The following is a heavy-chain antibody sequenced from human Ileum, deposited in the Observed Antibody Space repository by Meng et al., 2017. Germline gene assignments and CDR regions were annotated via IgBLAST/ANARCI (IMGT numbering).Heavy chain of an antibody. Sequence: GESLKISCAVSGFTFSNYWMSWARQTPGKGLEWVANINEGGSEKWYVDSMRGRITIARDNAKSSLYLQMNSLRDENTAVYYCARNPDAGTADYWGRGTRVTVSS. V-gene: IGHV3-7*01. CDR1: GFTFSNYW. CDR2: INEGGSEK. D-gene: IGHD6-13*01. J-gene: IGHJ4*02. CDR3: ARNPDAGTADY.